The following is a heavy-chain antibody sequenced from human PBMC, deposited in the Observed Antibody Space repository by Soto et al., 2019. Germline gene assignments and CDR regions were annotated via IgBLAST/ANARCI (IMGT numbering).Heavy chain of an antibody. D-gene: IGHD3-22*01. V-gene: IGHV1-69*13. CDR1: GGTFSSYA. J-gene: IGHJ4*02. Sequence: APVKVSCKASGGTFSSYAISWARQAPGQGLEWMGGIIPIFGTANYAQKFQGRVTITADESTSTAYMELSSLRSEDTAVYYCASRYDSSGYSLVGTFDYWGQGTLVTVSS. CDR2: IIPIFGTA. CDR3: ASRYDSSGYSLVGTFDY.